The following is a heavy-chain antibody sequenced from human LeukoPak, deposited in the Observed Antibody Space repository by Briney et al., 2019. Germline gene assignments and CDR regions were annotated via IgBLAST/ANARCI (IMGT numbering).Heavy chain of an antibody. D-gene: IGHD3-22*01. J-gene: IGHJ4*02. CDR1: GFTFSSHW. CDR2: INSDGSST. Sequence: PGGSLRLSCAASGFTFSSHWMHWVRQAPGKGLVWVSRINSDGSSTNYADSVKGRFTISRDNAKNTLYLQMNSLRAEDTAVYYCARTYYYDSTDEGNFDYWGQGTLVTVSS. CDR3: ARTYYYDSTDEGNFDY. V-gene: IGHV3-74*01.